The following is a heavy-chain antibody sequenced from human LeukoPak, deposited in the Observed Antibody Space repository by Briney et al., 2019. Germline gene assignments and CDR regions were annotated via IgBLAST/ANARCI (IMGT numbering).Heavy chain of an antibody. CDR1: GFTFSGSA. CDR2: IRSKTNSYAT. D-gene: IGHD3-10*01. V-gene: IGHV3-73*01. Sequence: GGSLRLSCAASGFTFSGSAMYWVRQASGKGLEWVGHIRSKTNSYATIYAASVKGRFTISRDDSKNTAYLQMNSLRAEDTAVYYCARVVRFGELFHTYYFDYWGQGTLVTVSS. J-gene: IGHJ4*02. CDR3: ARVVRFGELFHTYYFDY.